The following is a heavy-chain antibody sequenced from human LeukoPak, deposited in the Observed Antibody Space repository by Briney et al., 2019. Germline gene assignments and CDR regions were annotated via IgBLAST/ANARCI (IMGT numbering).Heavy chain of an antibody. V-gene: IGHV3-21*01. D-gene: IGHD1-26*01. CDR2: ISSSSSYI. Sequence: GGSLSLSCAASGFTFSSYSMYWVRQAPGKGLEWVSSISSSSSYIYYADSVKGRFTISRDNAKNSLYLQMNSLRAEDTAVYYCARDKSGSYPGYYYGMDFWGQGTTVTVSS. J-gene: IGHJ6*02. CDR1: GFTFSSYS. CDR3: ARDKSGSYPGYYYGMDF.